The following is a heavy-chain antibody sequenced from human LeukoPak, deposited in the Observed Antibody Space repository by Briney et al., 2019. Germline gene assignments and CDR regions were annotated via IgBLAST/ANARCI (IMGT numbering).Heavy chain of an antibody. CDR1: GVTFSSYA. CDR3: AREREYSSSSRAVYYYYYMDV. J-gene: IGHJ6*03. D-gene: IGHD6-6*01. Sequence: SVKVSCKASGVTFSSYAISWVRQAPGQGLEWMGGIIPIFGTANYAQKFQGRVTITADKSTSTAYMELSSLRSEDTAVYYCAREREYSSSSRAVYYYYYMDVWGKGTTDTVSS. V-gene: IGHV1-69*06. CDR2: IIPIFGTA.